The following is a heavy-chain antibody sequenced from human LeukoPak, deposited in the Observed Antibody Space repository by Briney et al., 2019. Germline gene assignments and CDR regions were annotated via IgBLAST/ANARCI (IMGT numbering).Heavy chain of an antibody. Sequence: SETLPLTCTVYGGSVSNYYWSWIRQSPGKGLEWIGYIYYTETSYNPSLKSRVTISADTSKNQFSLKLYSVTAADTAVYYCATRKLGNDYWGQGTLVTVSS. V-gene: IGHV4-59*02. J-gene: IGHJ4*02. CDR2: IYYTET. D-gene: IGHD7-27*01. CDR3: ATRKLGNDY. CDR1: GGSVSNYY.